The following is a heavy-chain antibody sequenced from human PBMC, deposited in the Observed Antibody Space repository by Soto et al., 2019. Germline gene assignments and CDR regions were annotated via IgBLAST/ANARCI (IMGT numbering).Heavy chain of an antibody. D-gene: IGHD6-19*01. Sequence: GGSLRLSCAASGFTFSSYAMSWVRQAPGKGLEWVSAISGSGGGTYYADSVKGRFTISRDNSKNTLYRQLNSLTAEDTAVYYCAKELGSASSGWYNWYFDLWGRGTLVTVSS. CDR3: AKELGSASSGWYNWYFDL. V-gene: IGHV3-23*01. J-gene: IGHJ2*01. CDR1: GFTFSSYA. CDR2: ISGSGGGT.